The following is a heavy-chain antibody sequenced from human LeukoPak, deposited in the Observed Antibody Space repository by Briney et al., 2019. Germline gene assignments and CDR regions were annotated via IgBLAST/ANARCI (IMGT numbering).Heavy chain of an antibody. D-gene: IGHD3-10*01. J-gene: IGHJ4*02. V-gene: IGHV3-30*18. CDR3: AKRSDSGSHTFDY. Sequence: GGSLRLSCAASGFTSSSYGMHWVRQAPGKGLEWVAVISYDGSHKYYGDSVEGRLTISRDNSKNTVYLQMSSLRTEDTAVYYCAKRSDSGSHTFDYWGQGTLVTVSS. CDR2: ISYDGSHK. CDR1: GFTSSSYG.